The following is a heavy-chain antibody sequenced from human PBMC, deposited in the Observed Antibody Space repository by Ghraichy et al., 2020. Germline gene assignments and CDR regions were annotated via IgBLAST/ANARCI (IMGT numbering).Heavy chain of an antibody. D-gene: IGHD6-19*01. CDR1: GGSISSYY. Sequence: TLSLTCTVSGGSISSYYWSWIRQPPGKGLEWIGYIYYSGSTNYNPSLKSRVTISVDTSKNQFSLKLSSVTAADTAVYYCARTDGWYYFDYWGQGTLVTVSS. J-gene: IGHJ4*02. CDR3: ARTDGWYYFDY. V-gene: IGHV4-59*01. CDR2: IYYSGST.